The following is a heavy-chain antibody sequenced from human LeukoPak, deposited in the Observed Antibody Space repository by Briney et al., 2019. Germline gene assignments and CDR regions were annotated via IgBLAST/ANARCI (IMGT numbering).Heavy chain of an antibody. CDR2: ISSSSTI. Sequence: GGSLRLSCAASGFTFSSYSMNWVRQAPGKGLEWVSYISSSSTIYYADSVKGRFTISRDNAKNSLYLQMNSLRAEDTAVYYCARSITYYDFWSGYYTRNYYYYGMDVWGQGTTVTVSS. J-gene: IGHJ6*02. CDR1: GFTFSSYS. CDR3: ARSITYYDFWSGYYTRNYYYYGMDV. D-gene: IGHD3-3*01. V-gene: IGHV3-48*01.